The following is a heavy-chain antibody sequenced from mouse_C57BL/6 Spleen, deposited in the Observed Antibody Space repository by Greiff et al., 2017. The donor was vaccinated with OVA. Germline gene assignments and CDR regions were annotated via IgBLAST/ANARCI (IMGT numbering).Heavy chain of an antibody. CDR3: ARDRGGAWFAY. Sequence: VQLKESGPGMVKPSQSLSLTCTVTGYSITSGYDWHWIRHFPGNKLEWMGYISYSGSTNYNPSLKSRISITHDTSKNHFSLKLNSVTTEDTATYYCARDRGGAWFAYWGQGTLVTVSA. V-gene: IGHV3-1*01. CDR2: ISYSGST. CDR1: GYSITSGYD. J-gene: IGHJ3*01. D-gene: IGHD3-3*01.